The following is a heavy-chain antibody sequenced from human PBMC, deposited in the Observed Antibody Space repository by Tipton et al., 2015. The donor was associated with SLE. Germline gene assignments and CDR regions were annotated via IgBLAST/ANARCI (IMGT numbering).Heavy chain of an antibody. CDR2: IRANAYGGTV. V-gene: IGHV3-49*04. J-gene: IGHJ4*02. D-gene: IGHD4-23*01. CDR3: TRGRYNNSPFDY. Sequence: RSLRLSCAASGFTFSSYGMHWVRQAPGKGLEWVAFIRANAYGGTVEYAASVKGRFTISRDDSRSIAYLQMNSLETEDSAVYYCTRGRYNNSPFDYWGQGTLVTVSS. CDR1: GFTFSSYG.